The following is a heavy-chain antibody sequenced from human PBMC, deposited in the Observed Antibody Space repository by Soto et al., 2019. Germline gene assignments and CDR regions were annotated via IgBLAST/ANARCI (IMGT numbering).Heavy chain of an antibody. CDR3: ALIRDYGDYFFDY. D-gene: IGHD4-17*01. CDR1: GGTFSSYA. V-gene: IGHV1-69*06. CDR2: IIPIFGTA. J-gene: IGHJ4*02. Sequence: RASVKVSCKASGGTFSSYAISWVRQAPGQGLEWMGGIIPIFGTANYAQKFQGRVTITADKSTSTAYMELSSLRSEDTAVYYCALIRDYGDYFFDYWGQGTLVTVSS.